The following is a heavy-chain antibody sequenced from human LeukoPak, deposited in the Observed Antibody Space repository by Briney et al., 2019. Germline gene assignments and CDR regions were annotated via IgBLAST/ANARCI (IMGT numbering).Heavy chain of an antibody. J-gene: IGHJ4*02. D-gene: IGHD6-13*01. CDR1: GGTFSSYA. Sequence: ASVKVSCKASGGTFSSYAISWVRQAPGQGLEWMGRIIPILGIANYAQKFQGRVTITADKSTSTAYMELSSLRSEDTAVYYCARGQLGVAASDYWGQGTLVTVSS. CDR3: ARGQLGVAASDY. CDR2: IIPILGIA. V-gene: IGHV1-69*04.